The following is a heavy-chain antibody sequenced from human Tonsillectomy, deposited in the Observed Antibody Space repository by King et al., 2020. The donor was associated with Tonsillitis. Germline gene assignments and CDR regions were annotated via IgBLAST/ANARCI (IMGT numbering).Heavy chain of an antibody. Sequence: VQLVESGGGLVNPGGSLRLSCAASGFAFNNAWMSWVRQAPGKGLEWIGRSKRRADGGTIDYAAHVKGRFTISRDDSRSTLYLEMSNLKTEDTAVYFCCTKGGVGAKYYFYYWGQGTVVAVSS. CDR3: CTKGGVGAKYYFYY. CDR2: SKRRADGGTI. V-gene: IGHV3-15*01. D-gene: IGHD1-26*01. CDR1: GFAFNNAW. J-gene: IGHJ4*02.